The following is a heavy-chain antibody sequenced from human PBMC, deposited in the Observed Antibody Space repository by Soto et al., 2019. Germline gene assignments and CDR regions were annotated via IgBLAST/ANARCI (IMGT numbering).Heavy chain of an antibody. D-gene: IGHD1-26*01. Sequence: QMQLVQSGPEVKKPGTSVKVSCKASGFTFSSSAMQWVRQARGLGLEWIGWIVVGSGNTNYAQRFQERVTITRDMSTSTAYMELSSLSFDDTAVYYCAAEVRLVGATTGAFDIWGQGTMVSVSS. CDR3: AAEVRLVGATTGAFDI. V-gene: IGHV1-58*02. CDR1: GFTFSSSA. J-gene: IGHJ3*02. CDR2: IVVGSGNT.